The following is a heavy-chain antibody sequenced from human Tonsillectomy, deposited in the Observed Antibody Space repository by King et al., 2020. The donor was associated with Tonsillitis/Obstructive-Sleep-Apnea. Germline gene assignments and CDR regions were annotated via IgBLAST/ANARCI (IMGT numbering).Heavy chain of an antibody. V-gene: IGHV3-30*04. D-gene: IGHD4-11*01. Sequence: VQLVESGGGVVQPGRSLRLSCAASGFTFSSYAMHWVRQAPGKGLEWVAVIPYDGNNKYYAKSVKGRFTISRDNSKNTLYLQRNSLRAEDTAVYYCARDRSYSKCEGWDYYYGMDVWGQGTTVTVSS. CDR3: ARDRSYSKCEGWDYYYGMDV. CDR1: GFTFSSYA. CDR2: IPYDGNNK. J-gene: IGHJ6*02.